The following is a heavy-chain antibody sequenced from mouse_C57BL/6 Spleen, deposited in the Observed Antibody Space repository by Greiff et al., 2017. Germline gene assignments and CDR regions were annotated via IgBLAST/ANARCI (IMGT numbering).Heavy chain of an antibody. J-gene: IGHJ3*01. CDR3: TTGGYESWFAY. CDR1: GFNIKDDY. CDR2: IDPENGDT. Sequence: EVQLQESGAELVRPGAPVKLSCTASGFNIKDDYMHWVKQRPEQGLEWIGWIDPENGDTEYASNFQGKATITADTSYNTAYLQLSSLTSEDTAVYYCTTGGYESWFAYWGQGTLVTVSA. D-gene: IGHD1-1*02. V-gene: IGHV14-4*01.